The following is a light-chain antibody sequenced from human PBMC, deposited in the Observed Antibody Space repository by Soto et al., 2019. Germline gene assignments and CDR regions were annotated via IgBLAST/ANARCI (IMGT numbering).Light chain of an antibody. CDR1: QSLSSSQ. V-gene: IGKV3-20*01. J-gene: IGKJ1*01. Sequence: ESVLTQSPGTLSFSPGERATLSCRASQSLSSSQLAWYQQKPGQAPRLLIHDASSRATGISDRFTGSGSGTDFTLTITTLEPEDFAVYYCQQYGSSPRTFGLGTKVDI. CDR2: DAS. CDR3: QQYGSSPRT.